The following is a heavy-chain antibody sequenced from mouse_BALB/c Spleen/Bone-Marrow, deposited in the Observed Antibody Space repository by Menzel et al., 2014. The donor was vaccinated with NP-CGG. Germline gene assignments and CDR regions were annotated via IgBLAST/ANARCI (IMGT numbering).Heavy chain of an antibody. V-gene: IGHV1-80*01. CDR1: GYAFSSYW. CDR2: IYPGDGDT. J-gene: IGHJ2*01. Sequence: VQLQQSGAELVRPGSSVKISCKASGYAFSSYWVSWVRQRPGQGLEWIGQIYPGDGDTNYNGKFKDKATLTADKSSSTAYMQLSSLTSEASAVYFCAKSGYGSFDYRGQGTTLTVSS. D-gene: IGHD1-1*01. CDR3: AKSGYGSFDY.